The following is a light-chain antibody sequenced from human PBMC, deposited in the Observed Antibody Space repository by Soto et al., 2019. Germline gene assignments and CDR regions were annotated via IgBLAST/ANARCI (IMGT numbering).Light chain of an antibody. V-gene: IGKV4-1*01. CDR2: WAS. J-gene: IGKJ4*01. Sequence: DIVMTQSPDSLAVSLGERDTINCRSSQSVLYSSNNRNYLAWYQQKRGQPPKLLIYWASTRESGVPDRFSGSGSGTDFTLTISSLQAEDVAVYYCQQYYSTVTFGGGTKVEIK. CDR1: QSVLYSSNNRNY. CDR3: QQYYSTVT.